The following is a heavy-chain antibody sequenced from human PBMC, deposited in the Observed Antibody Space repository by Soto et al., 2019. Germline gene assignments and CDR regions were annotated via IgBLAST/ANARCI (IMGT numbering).Heavy chain of an antibody. J-gene: IGHJ6*02. Sequence: QVQLQESGPGLVKPSETLSLTCTVSGASISGHYWSWIRQPPGKGLEWIGYIYYSGNTNYNPSLKSRVTMSVDTFKNQFSLNLKSVTAADTAVYYCARAPEGYGSGTNSNWLGYYYGMDVWGQGTTVTVSS. CDR3: ARAPEGYGSGTNSNWLGYYYGMDV. D-gene: IGHD3-10*01. CDR1: GASISGHY. CDR2: IYYSGNT. V-gene: IGHV4-59*11.